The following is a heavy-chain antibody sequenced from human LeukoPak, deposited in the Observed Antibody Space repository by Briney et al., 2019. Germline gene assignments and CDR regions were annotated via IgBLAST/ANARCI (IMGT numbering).Heavy chain of an antibody. D-gene: IGHD1-1*01. CDR2: IYHSGST. CDR1: GGSISSSSYY. Sequence: SETLSLTCTVSGGSISSSSYYWGWIRQPPGKGLEWIGEIYHSGSTNYNPSLKSRVTISVDKSKNQFSLKLSSVTAADTAVYYCARERPGRSGAFDIWGQGTMVTVSS. J-gene: IGHJ3*02. CDR3: ARERPGRSGAFDI. V-gene: IGHV4-39*07.